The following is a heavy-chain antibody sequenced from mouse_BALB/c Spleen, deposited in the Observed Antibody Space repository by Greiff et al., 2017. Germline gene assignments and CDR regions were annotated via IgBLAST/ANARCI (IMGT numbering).Heavy chain of an antibody. D-gene: IGHD1-1*02. CDR2: IYPSDSYT. Sequence: QVQLQQPGAELVRPGASVKLSCKASGYTFTSYWINWVKQRPGQGLEWIGNIYPSDSYTNYNQKFKDKATLTVDKSSSTAYMQLSSPTSEDSAVYYCTRHGQGVYYYAMDYWGQGTSVTVSS. CDR3: TRHGQGVYYYAMDY. CDR1: GYTFTSYW. J-gene: IGHJ4*01. V-gene: IGHV1-69*02.